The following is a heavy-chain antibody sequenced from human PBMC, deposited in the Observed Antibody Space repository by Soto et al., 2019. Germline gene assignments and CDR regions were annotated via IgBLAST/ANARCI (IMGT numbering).Heavy chain of an antibody. Sequence: EVQLVESGGGLVQPGGSLRLSCAASGFTFGSYPMHWVRQAPGKELEYVSAISTNGDSTFYANSVKGRFTISRDNSKNTLYLLMGSLRAEDMGVYYCAREGMSRPRWVFDYWGQGTLVTASS. CDR2: ISTNGDST. CDR1: GFTFGSYP. J-gene: IGHJ4*02. V-gene: IGHV3-64*01. D-gene: IGHD6-13*01. CDR3: AREGMSRPRWVFDY.